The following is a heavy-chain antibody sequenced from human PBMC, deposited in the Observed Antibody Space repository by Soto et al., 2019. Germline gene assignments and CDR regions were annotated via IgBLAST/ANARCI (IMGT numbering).Heavy chain of an antibody. CDR3: ARVPYDTTGYYAF. CDR2: IDPTHGST. Sequence: ASVKVSCKAAGYTFTTYYMHWVRQAPGQGLEWVGVIDPTHGSTTYAQKFQGRVTMTSDTSTNAVYMELSSLKSEDTAVYYCARVPYDTTGYYAFWGQGTLVTVSS. D-gene: IGHD3-22*01. CDR1: GYTFTTYY. J-gene: IGHJ4*02. V-gene: IGHV1-46*01.